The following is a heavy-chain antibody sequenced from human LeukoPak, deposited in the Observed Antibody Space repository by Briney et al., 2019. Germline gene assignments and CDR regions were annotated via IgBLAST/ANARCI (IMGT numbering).Heavy chain of an antibody. D-gene: IGHD4-23*01. J-gene: IGHJ4*02. V-gene: IGHV3-15*01. CDR1: GLTFDNAW. Sequence: GGSLRLSCVVSGLTFDNAWMSWVRQAPGKGLEWVGHIKSKNVGETTEYAAPVQGRFTISRDDSKNTVYLQMSNLKTEDTAVYYCTTGPGHSGYWGQGTLVTVSS. CDR2: IKSKNVGETT. CDR3: TTGPGHSGY.